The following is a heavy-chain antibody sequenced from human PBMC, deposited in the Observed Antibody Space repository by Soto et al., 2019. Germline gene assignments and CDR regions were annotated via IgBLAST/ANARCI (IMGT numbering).Heavy chain of an antibody. Sequence: GGSLRLSCAASGFTFSDYYMSWIRQAPGKGLEWVSYISSSSSYTNYADSVKGRFTISRDNAKNSLYLQMNSLRAEDTAVYYCAGRWGHGDYNTGGYYYGMDVWGQGTTVTVSS. J-gene: IGHJ6*02. D-gene: IGHD4-17*01. CDR2: ISSSSSYT. V-gene: IGHV3-11*03. CDR1: GFTFSDYY. CDR3: AGRWGHGDYNTGGYYYGMDV.